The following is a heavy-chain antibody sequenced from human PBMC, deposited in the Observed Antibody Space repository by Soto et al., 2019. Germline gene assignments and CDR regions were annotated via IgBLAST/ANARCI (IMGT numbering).Heavy chain of an antibody. Sequence: ASVKVSCKASGYTFTGYYMNWVRQAPGQGLEWMGWINPNSGGTNYAQKFQGWVTMTRDTSISTAYMELSRLRSDDTAVYYCARGASVYNWNKFDPWGQGTLVTVSS. CDR3: ARGASVYNWNKFDP. D-gene: IGHD1-1*01. CDR2: INPNSGGT. J-gene: IGHJ5*02. CDR1: GYTFTGYY. V-gene: IGHV1-2*04.